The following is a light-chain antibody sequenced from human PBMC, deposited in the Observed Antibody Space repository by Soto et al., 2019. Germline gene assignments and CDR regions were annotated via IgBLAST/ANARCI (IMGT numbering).Light chain of an antibody. CDR1: QSVSSY. J-gene: IGKJ4*01. CDR2: GAS. CDR3: QQYGSSPLT. V-gene: IGKV3-11*01. Sequence: EIVLTQSPATLSLSPGERATLSCRASQSVSSYLAWYQQKPGQAPRLLIYGASNRATGIPARFSGSGSGTDFTLTVSSLEPEDFAVYNCQQYGSSPLTFGGGTKVDIK.